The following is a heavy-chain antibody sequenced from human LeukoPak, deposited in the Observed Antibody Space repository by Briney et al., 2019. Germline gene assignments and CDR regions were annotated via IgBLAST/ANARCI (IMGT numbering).Heavy chain of an antibody. CDR2: FSGSGGST. Sequence: PGGSLRLSCAASGFTFSSYAMSWVRQAPGKGLECISGFSGSGGSTYYADSVKGRFTISRDNSKNTLYLQMNSLRAEDTAVYYCASSGFYVGNDAFDIWGQGTMVTVSS. CDR3: ASSGFYVGNDAFDI. D-gene: IGHD1-26*01. V-gene: IGHV3-23*01. J-gene: IGHJ3*02. CDR1: GFTFSSYA.